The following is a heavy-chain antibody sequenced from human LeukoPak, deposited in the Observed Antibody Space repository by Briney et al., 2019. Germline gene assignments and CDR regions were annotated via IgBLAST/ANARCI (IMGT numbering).Heavy chain of an antibody. D-gene: IGHD1-1*01. J-gene: IGHJ4*02. CDR1: GFTFSSYA. Sequence: PGGSLRLSCAASGFTFSSYAMHWVRQAPGKGLEWVAVISYDGSNKYYTDSVKGRFTISRDNSKNTLYLQMNSLRAEDTAVYYCARYKARPLPRGEYYFDYWGQGTLVTVSS. CDR2: ISYDGSNK. CDR3: ARYKARPLPRGEYYFDY. V-gene: IGHV3-30-3*01.